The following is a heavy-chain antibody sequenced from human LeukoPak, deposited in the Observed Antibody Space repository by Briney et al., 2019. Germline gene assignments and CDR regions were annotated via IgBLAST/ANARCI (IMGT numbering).Heavy chain of an antibody. V-gene: IGHV3-74*01. Sequence: GGSLRLSCAASGFTFSSYWMHWVRQAPGKGLVWVSRINSDGSSTSYADSVKGRFTISRDNAKNTLYLQMNSLRAEDTAVYYCARDPVSGYYGSGSYFSEYYFDYWGQGTLVTVSS. CDR1: GFTFSSYW. CDR3: ARDPVSGYYGSGSYFSEYYFDY. J-gene: IGHJ4*02. CDR2: INSDGSST. D-gene: IGHD3-10*01.